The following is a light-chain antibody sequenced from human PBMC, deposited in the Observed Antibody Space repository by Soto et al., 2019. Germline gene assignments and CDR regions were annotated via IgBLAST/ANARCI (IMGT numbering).Light chain of an antibody. Sequence: DIQVTQSPPTLSATAGDRVTSTCRASQSISSWLAWYQHKPGKAPKLLIYDASNLDSGVPSRFSGSGSGTEFSLTISNLQPDDCATYYCQQYENYWTFGQGTKVDIK. CDR2: DAS. CDR3: QQYENYWT. CDR1: QSISSW. V-gene: IGKV1-5*01. J-gene: IGKJ1*01.